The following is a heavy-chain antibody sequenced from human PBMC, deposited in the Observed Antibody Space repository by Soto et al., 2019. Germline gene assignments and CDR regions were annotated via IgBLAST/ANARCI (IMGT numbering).Heavy chain of an antibody. V-gene: IGHV4-34*01. CDR1: GWSFSGYY. Sequence: XETLSLTCSVDGWSFSGYYWSWIRQPPGKGLEWIGEINHSGSTNYNPSLKSRVTISVDTSKNQFSLKLSSVTAADTAVYYCARGGPRRSSSWYWFGHWGQGNLVTVSS. D-gene: IGHD6-13*01. CDR2: INHSGST. J-gene: IGHJ5*02. CDR3: ARGGPRRSSSWYWFGH.